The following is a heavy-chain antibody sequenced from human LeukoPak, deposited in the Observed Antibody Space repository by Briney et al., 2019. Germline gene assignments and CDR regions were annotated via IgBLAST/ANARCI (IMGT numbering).Heavy chain of an antibody. Sequence: GGSLRLSCAASGFTFRSYAMSWVRQAPGKGLEWVSGIVGSGGSTYYADSVKGRFTISRDNYKSTLYLQMNSLRAEDTAVYYCATAYGSAFLNWFDPWGQGTLVTVSS. D-gene: IGHD3-10*01. CDR3: ATAYGSAFLNWFDP. CDR2: IVGSGGST. J-gene: IGHJ5*02. V-gene: IGHV3-23*01. CDR1: GFTFRSYA.